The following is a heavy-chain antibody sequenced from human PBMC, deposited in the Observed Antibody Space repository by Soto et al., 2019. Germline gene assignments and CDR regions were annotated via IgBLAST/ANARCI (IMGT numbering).Heavy chain of an antibody. CDR2: IDPSDSYT. CDR1: GYSFTSYW. J-gene: IGHJ5*02. V-gene: IGHV5-10-1*01. D-gene: IGHD2-8*01. CDR3: ARQRCTNGVCYPGYSNWFDP. Sequence: LKISCKGSGYSFTSYWISWVRQMPGKGLEWMGRIDPSDSYTNYSPSFQGHVTISADKSISTAYLQWSSLKASDTAMYYCARQRCTNGVCYPGYSNWFDPWGQGTLVTVSS.